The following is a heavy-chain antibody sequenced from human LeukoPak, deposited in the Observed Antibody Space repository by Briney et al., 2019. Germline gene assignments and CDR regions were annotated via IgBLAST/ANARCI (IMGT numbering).Heavy chain of an antibody. V-gene: IGHV3-7*01. CDR3: ARDPDLRSGYDPDY. CDR2: IKQDGSEK. Sequence: GGSLRLSCAASGFTFSSYWMSWVRQAPGKGLEWVANIKQDGSEKYYVDSVKGRFTISRDNAKNSLYLQMNSLRAEDTAVYYCARDPDLRSGYDPDYWGQGTLVTVSS. D-gene: IGHD5-12*01. CDR1: GFTFSSYW. J-gene: IGHJ4*02.